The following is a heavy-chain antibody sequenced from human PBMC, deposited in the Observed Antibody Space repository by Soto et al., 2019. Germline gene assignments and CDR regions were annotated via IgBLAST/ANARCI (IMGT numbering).Heavy chain of an antibody. J-gene: IGHJ3*01. CDR2: INPNSGGT. CDR1: GYTFTGYY. V-gene: IGHV1-2*04. D-gene: IGHD3-22*01. Sequence: ASVKVSCKASGYTFTGYYMHWVRQAPGQGLEWMGWINPNSGGTNYAQKFQGWVTMTRDTSISTAYMELSRLRSDDTAVYYCARAPERAASSTMISLTAFDFCRKGTMVTV. CDR3: ARAPERAASSTMISLTAFDF.